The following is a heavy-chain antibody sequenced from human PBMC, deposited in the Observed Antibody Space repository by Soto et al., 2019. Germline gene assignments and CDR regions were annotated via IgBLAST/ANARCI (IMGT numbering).Heavy chain of an antibody. J-gene: IGHJ6*01. Sequence: SETLSLTCAVSGGSISSSNWWIWVRQPPGKGLEWIGEIYHSGSTNYNPSLKSRVTISVDKSKNQFSLKLSSVTAADTAVYYCARDRCNCSSTSCYIWDYYYGMDVWGQGTTVTVSS. CDR1: GGSISSSNW. V-gene: IGHV4-4*02. CDR2: IYHSGST. D-gene: IGHD2-2*02. CDR3: ARDRCNCSSTSCYIWDYYYGMDV.